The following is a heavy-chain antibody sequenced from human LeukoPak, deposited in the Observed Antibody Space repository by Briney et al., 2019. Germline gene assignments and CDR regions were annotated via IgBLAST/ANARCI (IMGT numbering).Heavy chain of an antibody. V-gene: IGHV3-66*01. D-gene: IGHD3-22*01. CDR2: IYSGGST. Sequence: GGSLRLSCAASGFTVSSNYMSWVRQAPGKGLEWVSVIYSGGSTYYADSVKGRFTISRDNSKNTLYLQMNSLRAEDTAVYYCARGTPGDSSGYYSWGQGTLVTVSS. CDR1: GFTVSSNY. CDR3: ARGTPGDSSGYYS. J-gene: IGHJ5*02.